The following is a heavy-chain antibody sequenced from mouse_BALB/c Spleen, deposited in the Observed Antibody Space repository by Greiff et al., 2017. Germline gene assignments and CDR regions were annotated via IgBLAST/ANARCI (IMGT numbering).Heavy chain of an antibody. CDR1: GYAFTNYL. CDR3: ARGVYYRYDVNGSFDY. V-gene: IGHV1-54*03. CDR2: INPGSGGT. J-gene: IGHJ2*01. Sequence: VQLQQSGAELVRPGTSVKVSCKASGYAFTNYLIEWIKQRPGQGLEWIGVINPGSGGTNYNEKFKGKATLTADKSSSTAYMQLSSLTSDDSAVYFCARGVYYRYDVNGSFDYWGQGTTLTVSS. D-gene: IGHD2-14*01.